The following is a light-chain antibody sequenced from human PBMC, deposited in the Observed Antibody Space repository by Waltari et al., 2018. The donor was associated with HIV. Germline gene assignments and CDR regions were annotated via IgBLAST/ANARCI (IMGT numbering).Light chain of an antibody. V-gene: IGKV1-27*01. CDR3: QKYNSAPQT. Sequence: DVLMTQSPSSLSASVGDRVTITCRASQAISNYLAWYQKKPGKVPKLLIYAASTLQTGVPFRFSGTGSGTDFTLTISSLQPEDVATYYCQKYNSAPQTFGQGTKVEIK. CDR1: QAISNY. CDR2: AAS. J-gene: IGKJ1*01.